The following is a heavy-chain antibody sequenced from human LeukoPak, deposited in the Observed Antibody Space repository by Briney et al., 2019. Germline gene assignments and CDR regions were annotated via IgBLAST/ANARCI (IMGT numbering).Heavy chain of an antibody. CDR1: GGSISSSSYY. Sequence: SETLSLTCTVSGGSISSSSYYWSWIRQPPGKGLEWIGSIYYSGSTYYNPSLKSRVTISVDTSKNQFSLKLSSVTAADTAVYFCARSFSEKFYFESWGQGTLVTVSS. D-gene: IGHD1-26*01. CDR2: IYYSGST. J-gene: IGHJ4*02. CDR3: ARSFSEKFYFES. V-gene: IGHV4-39*07.